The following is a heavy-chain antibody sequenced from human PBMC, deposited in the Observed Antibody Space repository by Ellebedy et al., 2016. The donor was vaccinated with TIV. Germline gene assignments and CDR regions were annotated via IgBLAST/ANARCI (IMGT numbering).Heavy chain of an antibody. CDR1: GVSVNSANYY. CDR2: LYSSGST. D-gene: IGHD3-10*01. J-gene: IGHJ4*02. Sequence: MPSETLSLTCTVSGVSVNSANYYWTWIRQPPGKGLEWIGYLYSSGSTDYKPSLKSRVAISVDTSKNQFSLKLSSVTAADTAVYFCSGAYGRATPKYWGQGTLVTVSS. V-gene: IGHV4-61*01. CDR3: SGAYGRATPKY.